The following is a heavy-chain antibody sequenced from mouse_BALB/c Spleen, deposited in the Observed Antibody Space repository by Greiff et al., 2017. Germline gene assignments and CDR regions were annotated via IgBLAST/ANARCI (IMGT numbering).Heavy chain of an antibody. CDR2: ISSGSSTI. J-gene: IGHJ2*01. CDR1: GFTFSSFG. Sequence: EVQVVESGGGLVQPGGSRKLSCAASGFTFSSFGMHWVRQAPEKGLKWVAYISSGSSTIYYADTVKGRFTISRDNPKNTLFLQMTSLRSEDTAMYYCARVDGYSDYWGQGTTLTVSS. CDR3: ARVDGYSDY. D-gene: IGHD2-3*01. V-gene: IGHV5-17*02.